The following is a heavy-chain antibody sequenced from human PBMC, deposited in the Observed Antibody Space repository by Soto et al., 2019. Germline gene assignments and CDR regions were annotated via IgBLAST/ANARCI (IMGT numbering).Heavy chain of an antibody. CDR1: GGSLSSYY. D-gene: IGHD3-22*01. CDR2: IYYSGST. Sequence: TSETLSLTCTVSGGSLSSYYWSWIRQPPGKGLEWIGYIYYSGSTNYNPSLKSRVTISVDTSKNQFSLKLSSVTAADTAVYYCARNYYDSSGYYDAFDIWGQGTMVTVSS. J-gene: IGHJ3*02. V-gene: IGHV4-59*01. CDR3: ARNYYDSSGYYDAFDI.